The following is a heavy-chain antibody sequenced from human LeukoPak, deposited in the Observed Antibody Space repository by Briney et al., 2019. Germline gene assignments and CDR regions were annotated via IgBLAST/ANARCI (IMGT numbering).Heavy chain of an antibody. CDR3: ARGHDFWSGYSRGMDV. D-gene: IGHD3-3*01. V-gene: IGHV4-4*07. CDR2: IYTSGST. CDR1: GGSISNYY. J-gene: IGHJ6*02. Sequence: PSETLSLTCTVSGGSISNYYWSWIRQPAGKGLEWIGRIYTSGSTNYNPSLKSRVTISVDTSKNQFSLKLSSVTAADTAVYYCARGHDFWSGYSRGMDVWGQGTTVTVSS.